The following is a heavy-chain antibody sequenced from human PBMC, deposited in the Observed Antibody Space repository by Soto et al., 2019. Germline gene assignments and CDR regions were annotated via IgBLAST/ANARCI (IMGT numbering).Heavy chain of an antibody. CDR3: ARRYGYSFDY. V-gene: IGHV4-61*01. CDR2: IYYSGST. CDR1: GGSIGSDNYY. J-gene: IGHJ4*02. Sequence: PSETLSLTCTVSGGSIGSDNYYWSWIRQPPGKGLEWIGYIYYSGSTNYNPSLKSRVTISVDTSKNQFSLKLSSVTAADTAVYYCARRYGYSFDYWGQGTLVTVSS. D-gene: IGHD1-1*01.